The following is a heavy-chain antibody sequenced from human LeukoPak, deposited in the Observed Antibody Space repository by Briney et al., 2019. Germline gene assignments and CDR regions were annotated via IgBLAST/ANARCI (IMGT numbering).Heavy chain of an antibody. CDR2: ISGSADST. Sequence: PGGSLRLSCAASGLTFSSYVMSWVRQAPGKGLESVAAISGSADSTPYARYVTGRFTICRDNAKTTLYHQLTDRRGHATAVYYCAKPVYDSSGHDYFQQWGQRTLL. CDR1: GLTFSSYV. D-gene: IGHD3-22*01. V-gene: IGHV3-23*01. J-gene: IGHJ1*01. CDR3: AKPVYDSSGHDYFQQ.